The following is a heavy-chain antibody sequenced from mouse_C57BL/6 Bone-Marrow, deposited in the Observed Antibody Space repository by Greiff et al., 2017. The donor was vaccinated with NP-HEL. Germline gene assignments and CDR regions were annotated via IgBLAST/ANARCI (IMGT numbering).Heavy chain of an antibody. Sequence: QVQLKESGPELVKPGASVKISCKASGYAFSSSWMHWVKQRPGKGLEWIGRIYPGDGDTNYNGKFKGKATLTADTSSSPAYMQLSSLASDDSAVYFCARKFARVGAEAMDDWGQGTSDAVSS. D-gene: IGHD1-1*01. V-gene: IGHV1-82*01. CDR3: ARKFARVGAEAMDD. CDR1: GYAFSSSW. J-gene: IGHJ4*01. CDR2: IYPGDGDT.